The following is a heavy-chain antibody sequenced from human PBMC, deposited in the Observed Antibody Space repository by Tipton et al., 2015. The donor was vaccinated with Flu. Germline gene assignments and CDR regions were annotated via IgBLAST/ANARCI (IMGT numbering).Heavy chain of an antibody. CDR3: ARWLQDNNYGLDV. J-gene: IGHJ6*02. V-gene: IGHV3-48*03. D-gene: IGHD5-24*01. CDR2: ISGGANSI. Sequence: GSLRLSCAPSGFTVSSSYMNWVRQAPGKGLEWVSYISGGANSIYYADSVKGRFTISRDNAKNSVYLRMNSLRAEDTAVYYCARWLQDNNYGLDVWGQGTTVTVSS. CDR1: GFTVSSSY.